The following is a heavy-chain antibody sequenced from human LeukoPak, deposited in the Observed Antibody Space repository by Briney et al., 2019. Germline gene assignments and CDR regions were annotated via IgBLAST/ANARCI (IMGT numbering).Heavy chain of an antibody. CDR1: GFTVRSNY. J-gene: IGHJ4*02. CDR2: ISSSGSTI. V-gene: IGHV3-48*04. CDR3: ARPLGGYYDSSGYYYFDY. Sequence: GGSLRLSCAASGFTVRSNYMNWVRQAPGKGLEWVSYISSSGSTIYYADSVKGRFTISRDNAKNSLYLQMNSLRAEDTAVYYCARPLGGYYDSSGYYYFDYWGQGTLVTVSS. D-gene: IGHD3-22*01.